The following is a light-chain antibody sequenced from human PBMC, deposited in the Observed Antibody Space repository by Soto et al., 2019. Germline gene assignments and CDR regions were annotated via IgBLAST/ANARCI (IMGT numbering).Light chain of an antibody. CDR3: QQYNNWPV. J-gene: IGKJ3*01. Sequence: EIVMTQSPATLSVSPGERATLSCGASQSVSSNLAWYQQKPGQAPRLLIYGASTRATGIPARFSGSGSGTEFTLTISSLQSEDFAVYYCQQYNNWPVFGPGTKVDIK. V-gene: IGKV3-15*01. CDR2: GAS. CDR1: QSVSSN.